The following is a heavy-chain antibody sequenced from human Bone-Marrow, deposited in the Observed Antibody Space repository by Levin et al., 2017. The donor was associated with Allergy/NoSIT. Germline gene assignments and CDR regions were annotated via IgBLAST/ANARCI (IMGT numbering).Heavy chain of an antibody. CDR3: AKEALIPGRPLDP. D-gene: IGHD3-16*01. J-gene: IGHJ5*02. V-gene: IGHV3-23*01. Sequence: GGSLRFSCAASGFTFSSYAMSWVRQAPGKGLDWVSAISDSGGSTYYTDSVKGRFTISRDNSRNTLYLQMNSLRAEDTAVYYCAKEALIPGRPLDPWGQGTRVTVSS. CDR2: ISDSGGST. CDR1: GFTFSSYA.